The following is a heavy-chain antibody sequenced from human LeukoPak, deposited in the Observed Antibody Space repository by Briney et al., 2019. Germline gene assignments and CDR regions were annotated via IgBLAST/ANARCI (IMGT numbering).Heavy chain of an antibody. Sequence: GESLQISFKGSGYSFTSHWIGWVRQMPGKGLEWMGIIYPGDSDTRYSPSFQGQVTISADKSISTAYLQWSSLKASDTAMYYCVRGYSGYDDFWFDPWGQGTLVTVSS. CDR3: VRGYSGYDDFWFDP. CDR2: IYPGDSDT. CDR1: GYSFTSHW. D-gene: IGHD5-12*01. V-gene: IGHV5-51*01. J-gene: IGHJ5*02.